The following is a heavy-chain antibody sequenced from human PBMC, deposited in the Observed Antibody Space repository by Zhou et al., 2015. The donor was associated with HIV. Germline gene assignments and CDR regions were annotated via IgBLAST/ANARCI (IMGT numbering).Heavy chain of an antibody. D-gene: IGHD2-2*01. CDR1: GGTFSSQA. CDR3: ARVSIVVVPTAGYYYGMDV. V-gene: IGHV1-69*06. CDR2: ITPIFGTT. Sequence: QVQLVQSGAEVKKPGSSVKVSCKASGGTFSSQAISWVRQAPGQGLEWMGGITPIFGTTNYAQKFQGRVTITADKSTSTAYMELSSLRSEDTAMYYCARVSIVVVPTAGYYYGMDVWGQGTTVTVSS. J-gene: IGHJ6*02.